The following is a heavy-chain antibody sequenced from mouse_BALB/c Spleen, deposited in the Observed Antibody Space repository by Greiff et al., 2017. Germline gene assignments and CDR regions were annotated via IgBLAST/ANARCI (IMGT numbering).Heavy chain of an antibody. J-gene: IGHJ4*01. CDR1: GYSFTGYY. Sequence: VQLQQSGPELVKPGASVKISCKASGYSFTGYYMHWVKQSHVKSLEWIGRINPYNGATSYNQNFKDKASLTVDKSSSTAYMELHSLTSEDSAVYYCARWGGYDEGDYYAMDYWGQGTSVTVSS. V-gene: IGHV1-31*01. D-gene: IGHD2-2*01. CDR2: INPYNGAT. CDR3: ARWGGYDEGDYYAMDY.